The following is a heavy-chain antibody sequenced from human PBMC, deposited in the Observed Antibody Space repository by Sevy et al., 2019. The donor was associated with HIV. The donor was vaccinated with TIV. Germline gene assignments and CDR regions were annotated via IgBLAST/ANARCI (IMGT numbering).Heavy chain of an antibody. D-gene: IGHD4-17*01. V-gene: IGHV3-33*01. CDR1: GFTFSSFG. Sequence: GGSLRLSCAASGFTFSSFGMHWVRQAPGKGLEWLAVIWFDGSNTYYSDSVKGRFTISRDIAKNTPHLQMNSLRAEDTAVYYCARDLEFYDYGDYGPAFMPDFWGHGTLVTVSS. CDR3: ARDLEFYDYGDYGPAFMPDF. J-gene: IGHJ4*01. CDR2: IWFDGSNT.